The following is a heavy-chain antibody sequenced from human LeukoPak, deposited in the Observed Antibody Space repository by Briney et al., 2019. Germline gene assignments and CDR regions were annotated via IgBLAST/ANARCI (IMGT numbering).Heavy chain of an antibody. J-gene: IGHJ4*02. CDR3: ARAAVTWGAFDY. Sequence: GGSLRLSCAASGFTFSSYNMNWVRQAPGKGLEWVSSISSSSSTIYYADSVKGRFTISRDNAKNSLYLQMNSLRAEDTAVYYCARAAVTWGAFDYWGQGTLVTVSS. V-gene: IGHV3-48*01. CDR1: GFTFSSYN. D-gene: IGHD1-26*01. CDR2: ISSSSSTI.